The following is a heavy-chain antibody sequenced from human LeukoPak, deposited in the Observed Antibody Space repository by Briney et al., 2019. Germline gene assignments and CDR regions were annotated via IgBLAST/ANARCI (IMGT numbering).Heavy chain of an antibody. CDR2: IYPGDSDT. CDR3: ARTNLRYCSGGSCYFDY. V-gene: IGHV5-51*01. J-gene: IGHJ4*02. CDR1: GCSFTSYW. Sequence: GESLKISCKGSGCSFTSYWIGWVGQMPGKGREWMGIIYPGDSDTRYSPSFQGQVTISADNSISTAYLQWSSLKASDTAMYYCARTNLRYCSGGSCYFDYWGQGTLVTVSS. D-gene: IGHD2-15*01.